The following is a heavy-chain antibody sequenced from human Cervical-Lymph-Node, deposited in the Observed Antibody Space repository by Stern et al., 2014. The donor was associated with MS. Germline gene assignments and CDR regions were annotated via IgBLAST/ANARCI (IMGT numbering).Heavy chain of an antibody. CDR2: IRTSGINK. CDR1: GFTVSTYS. J-gene: IGHJ4*02. D-gene: IGHD6-19*01. CDR3: TRAAGITASGSHFDY. Sequence: VQLVESGGGLVKPGGSLRLSCAASGFTVSTYSMNWVRQAPGKGLALVSSIRTSGINKYYADSVKGRFTISRDTAKNSLYLQMSSLRAEDTAVYYCTRAAGITASGSHFDYWGQGILVTVSS. V-gene: IGHV3-21*01.